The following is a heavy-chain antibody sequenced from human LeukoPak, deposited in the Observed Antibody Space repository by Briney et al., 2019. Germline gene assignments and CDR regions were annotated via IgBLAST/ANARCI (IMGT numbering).Heavy chain of an antibody. CDR1: GFTVSSNY. Sequence: PGGSLRLSCAASGFTVSSNYMSWVRQAPGKGLEWVSVIYSGGSTYYADSVKGRFTISRDNSKNTLYLQMNSLRAEDTAVYYCARDPVGANGYGMDVWGQGTTVTVSS. CDR2: IYSGGST. CDR3: ARDPVGANGYGMDV. D-gene: IGHD1-26*01. V-gene: IGHV3-66*01. J-gene: IGHJ6*02.